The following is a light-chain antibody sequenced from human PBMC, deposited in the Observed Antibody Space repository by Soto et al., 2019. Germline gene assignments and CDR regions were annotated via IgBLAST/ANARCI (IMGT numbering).Light chain of an antibody. CDR1: NIEIKS. Sequence: SYELAQPASVSVAPGQTARITCVGNNIEIKSVHWYQQKPGQAPVLVVYDDGDRTTGIPERFSGSKSGNTATLTTSRVEAGDEADYYCQVWDTTNPVIFGGGTKVTVL. CDR3: QVWDTTNPVI. V-gene: IGLV3-21*02. J-gene: IGLJ2*01. CDR2: DDG.